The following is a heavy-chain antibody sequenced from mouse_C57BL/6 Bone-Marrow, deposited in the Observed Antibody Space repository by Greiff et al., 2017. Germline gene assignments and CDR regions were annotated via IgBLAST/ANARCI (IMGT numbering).Heavy chain of an antibody. Sequence: QVHVKQSGAELVKPGASVKLSCKASGYTFTSYWMHWVKQRPGQGLEWIGMIHPNSGSTNYNEKFKSKATLTVDKSSSTAYMQLSSLTSEDSAVYYCARGSSYGGYYFDYWGQGTTLTVSS. CDR1: GYTFTSYW. CDR3: ARGSSYGGYYFDY. D-gene: IGHD1-1*01. J-gene: IGHJ2*01. CDR2: IHPNSGST. V-gene: IGHV1-64*01.